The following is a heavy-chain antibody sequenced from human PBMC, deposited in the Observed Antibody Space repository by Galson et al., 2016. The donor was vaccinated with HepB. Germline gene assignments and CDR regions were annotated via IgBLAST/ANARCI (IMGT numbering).Heavy chain of an antibody. J-gene: IGHJ4*02. V-gene: IGHV3-23*01. CDR1: GFTFSTSA. CDR2: FSGSGGST. Sequence: SLRLSCAASGFTFSTSAMSWVRQAPGKGLEWVSTFSGSGGSTYYADSVKGRFTISRDNSKNTLYLQMNTLRAEDTAVYYCASGYSYGYFYYWGQGTLVTVAS. D-gene: IGHD5-18*01. CDR3: ASGYSYGYFYY.